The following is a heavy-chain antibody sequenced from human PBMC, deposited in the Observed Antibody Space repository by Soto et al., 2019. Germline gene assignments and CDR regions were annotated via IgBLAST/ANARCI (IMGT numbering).Heavy chain of an antibody. V-gene: IGHV1-69*13. CDR2: IIPIFGTA. J-gene: IGHJ4*02. Sequence: ASVKVSCKASGGTFSSYAISWVRQAPGQGLEWMGGIIPIFGTANYAQKFQGRVTITADESTSTAYMELSSLRSEDTAVYYCARSVNYYDSSGPTDYWGQGTLVTVSS. D-gene: IGHD3-22*01. CDR1: GGTFSSYA. CDR3: ARSVNYYDSSGPTDY.